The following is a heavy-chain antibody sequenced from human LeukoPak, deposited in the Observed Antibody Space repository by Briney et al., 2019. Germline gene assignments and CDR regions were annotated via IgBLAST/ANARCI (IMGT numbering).Heavy chain of an antibody. V-gene: IGHV4-61*02. D-gene: IGHD6-6*01. CDR2: IYTSGST. Sequence: SQTLSLTCTVSGGSISSGSYYWGWIRQPAGKGLEWIGRIYTSGSTNYNPSLKSRVTISVDTSKNQFSLKLSSVTAADTAVYYCARGRAARPGNWFDPWGQGTLVTVSS. CDR1: GGSISSGSYY. J-gene: IGHJ5*02. CDR3: ARGRAARPGNWFDP.